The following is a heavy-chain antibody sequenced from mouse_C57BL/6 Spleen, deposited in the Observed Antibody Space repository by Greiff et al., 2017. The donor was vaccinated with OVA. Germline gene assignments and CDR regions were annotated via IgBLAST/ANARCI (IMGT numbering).Heavy chain of an antibody. CDR2: IDPETGGT. CDR1: GYTFTDYE. D-gene: IGHD2-4*01. V-gene: IGHV1-15*01. J-gene: IGHJ2*01. CDR3: TRYDYARLLDY. Sequence: QVQLQQSGAELVRPGASVTLSCKASGYTFTDYEMHWVKQTPVHGLEWIGAIDPETGGTAYNQKFKGKAILTADKSSSTAYMELRSLTSEDSAVYYCTRYDYARLLDYWGQGTTLTVSS.